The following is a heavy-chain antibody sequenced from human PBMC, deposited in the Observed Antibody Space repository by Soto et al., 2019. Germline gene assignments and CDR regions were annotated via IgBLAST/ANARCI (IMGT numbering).Heavy chain of an antibody. Sequence: QVQLQESGPGLVKPSQTLSLTCTVSGGSISSGGYYWSWIRQHPGKGLEWIGYIYYSGSTYYNPSLKRRVTIAVDTSKNQFSLKLSSVTAADTAVYYCAREDYLGATDYWGQGTLVTVSS. D-gene: IGHD1-26*01. J-gene: IGHJ4*02. V-gene: IGHV4-31*03. CDR2: IYYSGST. CDR1: GGSISSGGYY. CDR3: AREDYLGATDY.